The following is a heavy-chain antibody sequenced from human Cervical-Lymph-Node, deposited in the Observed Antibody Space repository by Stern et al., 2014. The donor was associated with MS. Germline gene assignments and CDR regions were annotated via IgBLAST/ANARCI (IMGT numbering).Heavy chain of an antibody. V-gene: IGHV4-31*03. D-gene: IGHD3-22*01. CDR2: IYYSGST. Sequence: QLQLQESGPGLVKPSQTLSLTCTVSGGSISSGGYYWSWIRQHPGKGLEWIGYIYYSGSTYYNPSLKSRVTISVDTSKNQFSLKLSSVTAADTAVYYCARTPYYYDSSGYYYPNWYFDLWGRGTLVTVSS. CDR3: ARTPYYYDSSGYYYPNWYFDL. J-gene: IGHJ2*01. CDR1: GGSISSGGYY.